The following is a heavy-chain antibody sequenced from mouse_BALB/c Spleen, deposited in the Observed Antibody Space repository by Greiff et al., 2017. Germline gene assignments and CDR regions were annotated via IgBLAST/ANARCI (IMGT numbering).Heavy chain of an antibody. Sequence: QVQLQQSGPELVKPGASVKISCKASGYSFTSYYIHWVKQRPGQGLEWIGWIFPGSGNTKYNEKFKGKATLTADTSSSTAYMQLSSLTSEDSAVYFCARDYGSSYVGAMDYWGQGTSVTVSS. CDR2: IFPGSGNT. D-gene: IGHD1-1*01. V-gene: IGHV1-66*01. CDR1: GYSFTSYY. J-gene: IGHJ4*01. CDR3: ARDYGSSYVGAMDY.